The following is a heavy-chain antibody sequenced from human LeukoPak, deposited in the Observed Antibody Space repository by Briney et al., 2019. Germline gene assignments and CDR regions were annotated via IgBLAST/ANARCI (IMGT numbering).Heavy chain of an antibody. Sequence: GGSLRLSCAASGFSFSTYAMHWVRQAPGKGLEWVAVISFDGSNKYYADSVKGRFTISRDNSKNTLYLQMNSLRAEDTAVSYCATAIRGDFWSGPDYWGQGTLVTVSS. CDR1: GFSFSTYA. CDR2: ISFDGSNK. V-gene: IGHV3-30-3*01. D-gene: IGHD3-3*01. J-gene: IGHJ4*02. CDR3: ATAIRGDFWSGPDY.